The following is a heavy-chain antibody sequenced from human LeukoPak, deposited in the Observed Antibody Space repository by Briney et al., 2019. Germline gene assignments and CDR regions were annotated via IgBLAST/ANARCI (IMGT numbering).Heavy chain of an antibody. D-gene: IGHD2-15*01. Sequence: SVKVSCKASGGTFSSYAISWVRQAPGQGLEWMGGIIPIFGTANYAQEFQGRVTITADKSTSTAYMELSSLRSEDTAVYYCARDGVVVAATHSSFFDYWGQGTLVTVSS. CDR3: ARDGVVVAATHSSFFDY. CDR2: IIPIFGTA. CDR1: GGTFSSYA. J-gene: IGHJ4*02. V-gene: IGHV1-69*06.